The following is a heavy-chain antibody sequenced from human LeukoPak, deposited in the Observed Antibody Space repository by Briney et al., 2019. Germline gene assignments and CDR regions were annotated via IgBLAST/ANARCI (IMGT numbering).Heavy chain of an antibody. J-gene: IGHJ4*02. V-gene: IGHV4-59*08. CDR2: IDHKGNT. D-gene: IGHD1-26*01. Sequence: SETLSLTCTISGGSINNYYWSWIRQPPGKGLEWIGYIDHKGNTNYNPSLKSRVTMSVDTSKNQFSLKLNSVTAADTAVYYCARHGTLDYWGQGTLVTVSS. CDR3: ARHGTLDY. CDR1: GGSINNYY.